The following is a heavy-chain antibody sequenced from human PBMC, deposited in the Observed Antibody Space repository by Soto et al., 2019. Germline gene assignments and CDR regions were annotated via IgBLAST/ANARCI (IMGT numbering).Heavy chain of an antibody. CDR3: ATYSGSYQGRYYGMDV. CDR2: TIPALGKT. CDR1: GDNFKKNV. J-gene: IGHJ6*02. Sequence: SVKVSCKTSGDNFKKNVFTWVRQAPGQGLEWMGGTIPALGKTHYIEKFQGRVTITVDDATRTVYMEVRDLTSEDTAIYYCATYSGSYQGRYYGMDVWGQGTTVTVSS. V-gene: IGHV1-69*10. D-gene: IGHD1-26*01.